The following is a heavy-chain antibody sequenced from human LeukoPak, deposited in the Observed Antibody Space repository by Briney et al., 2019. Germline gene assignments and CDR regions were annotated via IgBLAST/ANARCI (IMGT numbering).Heavy chain of an antibody. D-gene: IGHD2-15*01. J-gene: IGHJ4*02. CDR3: ASHDCSGGSCYYDFDY. CDR1: GYTFTSYG. Sequence: ASVKVSCKASGYTFTSYGISWVRQAPGQGLEWMGWISAYNGNTNYAQKLQGRLTMTTDTSTSTAYMELRSLRSDDTAVYYCASHDCSGGSCYYDFDYWGQGILVTVSS. CDR2: ISAYNGNT. V-gene: IGHV1-18*01.